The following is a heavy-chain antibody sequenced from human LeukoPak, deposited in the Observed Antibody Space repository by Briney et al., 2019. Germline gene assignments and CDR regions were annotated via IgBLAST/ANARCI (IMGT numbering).Heavy chain of an antibody. CDR1: GFTFSSYG. CDR2: TSYNGNIK. Sequence: GGSLRLSCAASGFTFSSYGMHGVRQAPGKGLEWVAGTSYNGNIKYYADYVKGRFSISRDNSKNTLYLQMDSLRAEDTAVYYCAKGDNYYDSSGYYYVRALFDYWGQGTLVTVSS. D-gene: IGHD3-22*01. V-gene: IGHV3-30*18. J-gene: IGHJ4*02. CDR3: AKGDNYYDSSGYYYVRALFDY.